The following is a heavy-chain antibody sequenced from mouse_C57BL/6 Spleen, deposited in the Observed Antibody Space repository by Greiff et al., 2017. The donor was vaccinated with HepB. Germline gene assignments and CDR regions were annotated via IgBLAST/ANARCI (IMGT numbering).Heavy chain of an antibody. V-gene: IGHV1-59*01. Sequence: VQLQQPGAELVRPGTSVKLSCKASGYTFTSYWMHWVKQRPGQGLEWIGVIDPSDSYTNYNQKFKGKATLTVDTSSSTAYMQLSSLTSEDSAVYYCAGGEGGFDYWGQGTTLTVSS. CDR1: GYTFTSYW. CDR3: AGGEGGFDY. CDR2: IDPSDSYT. D-gene: IGHD2-13*01. J-gene: IGHJ2*01.